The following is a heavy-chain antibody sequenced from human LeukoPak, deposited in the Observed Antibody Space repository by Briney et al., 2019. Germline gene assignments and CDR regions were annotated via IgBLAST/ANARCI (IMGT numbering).Heavy chain of an antibody. Sequence: GASVKVSCKASGYTFTSYAMNWVRQAPGQGLEWMGWINPNSGGTNYAQKFQGRVTMTRDTSISTAYMELSRLRSDDTAVYYCARGGMTTVTAGWFDPWGQGTLVTVSS. CDR1: GYTFTSYA. CDR2: INPNSGGT. V-gene: IGHV1-2*02. D-gene: IGHD4-17*01. J-gene: IGHJ5*02. CDR3: ARGGMTTVTAGWFDP.